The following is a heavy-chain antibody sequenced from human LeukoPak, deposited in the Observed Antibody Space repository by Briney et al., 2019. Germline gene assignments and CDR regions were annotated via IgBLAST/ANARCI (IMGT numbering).Heavy chain of an antibody. J-gene: IGHJ3*02. Sequence: PSGTLSLTCAVSGYSISSGYYWGWIRQPPGKGLEWIGSIYHSGSTYYNPSLKSRVTISVDTSKNQFSLKLSSVTAADTAVYYCARPPYVKGAFDIWGQGTMVTVSS. V-gene: IGHV4-38-2*01. CDR1: GYSISSGYY. CDR3: ARPPYVKGAFDI. D-gene: IGHD3-16*01. CDR2: IYHSGST.